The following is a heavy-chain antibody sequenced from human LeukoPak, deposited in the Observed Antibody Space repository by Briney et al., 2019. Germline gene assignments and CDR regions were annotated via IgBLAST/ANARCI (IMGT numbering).Heavy chain of an antibody. CDR3: ARVQLGSDY. CDR1: GFTFSRYS. CDR2: ISSSRSYI. D-gene: IGHD6-6*01. V-gene: IGHV3-21*01. Sequence: GGSLRLSCAASGFTFSRYSMSWGRQAPGEGLEWVSSISSSRSYIYYADSAKGRLTISRHNPNNSLYLQMTSLRAEDTAVYYCARVQLGSDYWGQGTLVTVSS. J-gene: IGHJ4*02.